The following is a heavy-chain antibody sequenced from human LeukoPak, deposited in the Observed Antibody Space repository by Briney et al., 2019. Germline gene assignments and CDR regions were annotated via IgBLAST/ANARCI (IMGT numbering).Heavy chain of an antibody. CDR2: ISSSGTTI. J-gene: IGHJ4*02. Sequence: GGSLRVSCAASGFAFSNYEMNWVRQAPGKGLEWVSYISSSGTTIYYAERRFTISRDNAKNSLYLLMNSLRAEDTAIYYCARGYCSGGSCYGGDYWGQGTLVTVSS. V-gene: IGHV3-48*03. D-gene: IGHD2-15*01. CDR3: ARGYCSGGSCYGGDY. CDR1: GFAFSNYE.